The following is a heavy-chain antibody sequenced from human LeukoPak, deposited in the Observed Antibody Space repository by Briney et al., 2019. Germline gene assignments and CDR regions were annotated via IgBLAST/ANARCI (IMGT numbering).Heavy chain of an antibody. V-gene: IGHV4-30-2*01. CDR1: GGSISSGGYS. D-gene: IGHD4-17*01. J-gene: IGHJ4*02. CDR2: IYHSGST. CDR3: ARGLEGDYDVLEYYFDY. Sequence: SQTLSLTCAVSGGSISSGGYSWSWIRQPPGKGLEWIGYIYHSGSTYYNPSLKSRVTISVDRSKNQFSLKLSSVTAADTAVYYCARGLEGDYDVLEYYFDYWGQGTLVTVSS.